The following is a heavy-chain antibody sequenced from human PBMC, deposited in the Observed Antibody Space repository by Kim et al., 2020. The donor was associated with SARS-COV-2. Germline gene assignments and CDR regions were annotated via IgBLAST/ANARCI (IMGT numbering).Heavy chain of an antibody. CDR3: AKGAVTYAFDI. V-gene: IGHV4-34*01. CDR1: GGSFSGYY. J-gene: IGHJ3*02. CDR2: INHSGST. D-gene: IGHD4-17*01. Sequence: SETLSLTCAVYGGSFSGYYWSWIRQPPGNGLEWIGEINHSGSTNYNPSLKSRVTISVDTSKNQFSLKLSSVTAADTAVYYCAKGAVTYAFDIWGQGTMVTVSS.